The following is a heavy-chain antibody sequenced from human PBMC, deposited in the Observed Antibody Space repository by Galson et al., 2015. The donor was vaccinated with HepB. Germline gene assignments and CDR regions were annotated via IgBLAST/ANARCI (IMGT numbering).Heavy chain of an antibody. CDR2: IKQDESEK. D-gene: IGHD3-10*01. CDR3: ARDGLLWLGEGFDY. J-gene: IGHJ4*02. V-gene: IGHV3-7*03. CDR1: GFTFSSYW. Sequence: SLRLSCAASGFTFSSYWMSWVRQAPGKGLEWVANIKQDESEKYYVDSVKGRFTISRDNAKNSLYLQMNSLRAEDTAVYYCARDGLLWLGEGFDYWGQGTLVTVSS.